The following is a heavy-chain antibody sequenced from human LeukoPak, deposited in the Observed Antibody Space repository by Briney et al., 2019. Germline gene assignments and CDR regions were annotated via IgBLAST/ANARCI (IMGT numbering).Heavy chain of an antibody. CDR1: GGSISSSSYY. CDR3: ATQLGYSYGHDY. D-gene: IGHD5-18*01. V-gene: IGHV4-39*07. Sequence: PSETLSLTCTVSGGSISSSSYYWGWIRQPPGKGLEWIGSIYYSGSTYYNPSLKSRVTISVDTSKNQFSLKLSSVTAADTAVYYCATQLGYSYGHDYWGQGTLVTVSS. CDR2: IYYSGST. J-gene: IGHJ4*02.